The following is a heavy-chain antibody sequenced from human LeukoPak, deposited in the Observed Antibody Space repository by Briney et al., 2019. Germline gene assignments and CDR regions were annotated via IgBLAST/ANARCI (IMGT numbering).Heavy chain of an antibody. V-gene: IGHV3-7*01. D-gene: IGHD1-26*01. CDR1: GFTFSSYL. Sequence: GGSLRLSCAASGFTFSSYLMSWVRQAPGKGLEWVANIKQDGSEKYYVDSVKGRFTISRDNAKNSLYLQMNSLRAEDTAVYYCARATRWELLPSEYYFDYWGQGTLVTVSS. CDR2: IKQDGSEK. CDR3: ARATRWELLPSEYYFDY. J-gene: IGHJ4*02.